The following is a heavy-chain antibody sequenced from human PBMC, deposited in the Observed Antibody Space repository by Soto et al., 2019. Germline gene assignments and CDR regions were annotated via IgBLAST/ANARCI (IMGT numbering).Heavy chain of an antibody. CDR1: GGSLTSYY. D-gene: IGHD2-8*01. CDR2: IYYTGSA. Sequence: QVELQESGPGLVKPSETLSLTCSVSGGSLTSYYWSWVRQSPGKGLEWIGQIYYTGSANYNPSLNSRFTMSVGTSKNQFSLKMNDVTAADTAIYYCARHNGFEVFEIWGQGTRVTVST. J-gene: IGHJ3*02. CDR3: ARHNGFEVFEI. V-gene: IGHV4-59*08.